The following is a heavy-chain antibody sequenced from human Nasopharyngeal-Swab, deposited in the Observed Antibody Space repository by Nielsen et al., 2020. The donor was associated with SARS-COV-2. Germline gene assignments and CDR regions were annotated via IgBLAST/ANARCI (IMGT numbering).Heavy chain of an antibody. CDR3: ARGEALSSTSYNWFDP. V-gene: IGHV1-2*06. J-gene: IGHJ5*02. CDR1: GYTFTGYY. Sequence: ASVKVSCKASGYTFTGYYMHWVRQAPGQGLEWMGRINPNSGGTTYAQKFQGRVTMTRDTSISTAYMELSRLRSDDTAVYYCARGEALSSTSYNWFDPWGQGTLVTVSS. CDR2: INPNSGGT. D-gene: IGHD2-2*01.